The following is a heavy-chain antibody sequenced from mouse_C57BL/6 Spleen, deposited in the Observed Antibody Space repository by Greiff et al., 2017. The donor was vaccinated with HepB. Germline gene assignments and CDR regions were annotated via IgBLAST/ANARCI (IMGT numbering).Heavy chain of an antibody. CDR1: GYAFSSSW. D-gene: IGHD1-1*01. J-gene: IGHJ4*01. CDR2: IYPGDGDT. Sequence: QVQLQQSGPELVKPGASVKISCKASGYAFSSSWMNWVKQRPGKGLEWIGRIYPGDGDTNYNGKFKGKATLTADKSSSTAYMQLSSLTSEDSAVYFWARPTTTGGGFYAMDYWGQGTSVTVSS. V-gene: IGHV1-82*01. CDR3: ARPTTTGGGFYAMDY.